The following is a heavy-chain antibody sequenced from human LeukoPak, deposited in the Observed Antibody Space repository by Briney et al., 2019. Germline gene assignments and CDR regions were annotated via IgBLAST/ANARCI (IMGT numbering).Heavy chain of an antibody. CDR3: ARSGIRGYYERENWFDP. V-gene: IGHV1-69*05. Sequence: GASVTVSCKASGGTFSSYAISWVRQAPGQGLEWMGGIIPIFGTANYAQKFQGRVTITTGESTSTAYMELSSLRSEDTAVYYCARSGIRGYYERENWFDPWGQGTLVTVSS. D-gene: IGHD3-22*01. CDR2: IIPIFGTA. CDR1: GGTFSSYA. J-gene: IGHJ5*02.